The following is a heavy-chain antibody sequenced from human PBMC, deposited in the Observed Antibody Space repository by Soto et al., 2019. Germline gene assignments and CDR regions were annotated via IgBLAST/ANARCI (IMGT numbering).Heavy chain of an antibody. CDR2: ISYDGSNK. CDR3: AKRVELRFLEWLHNTPDYYGMDV. D-gene: IGHD3-3*01. V-gene: IGHV3-30*18. J-gene: IGHJ6*02. CDR1: GFTFSSYG. Sequence: GSLRLSCAASGFTFSSYGMHWVRQAPGKGLEWVAVISYDGSNKYYADSVKGRFTISRDNFKNTLYLQMNSLRAEDTAVYYCAKRVELRFLEWLHNTPDYYGMDVWGQGTTVTVSS.